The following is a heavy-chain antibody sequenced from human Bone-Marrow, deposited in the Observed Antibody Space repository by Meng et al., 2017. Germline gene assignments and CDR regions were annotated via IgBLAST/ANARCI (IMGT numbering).Heavy chain of an antibody. CDR3: ARDEDISAAGKLFGDY. D-gene: IGHD6-13*01. V-gene: IGHV1-2*06. CDR2: INPKSGDT. CDR1: GYTSPDYY. J-gene: IGHJ4*02. Sequence: VPLRHSGTQLKQPGPSMKAPCTTSGYTSPDYYLHWVRRAPGQGLEWMGRINPKSGDTHYAQKFQGRVTMTGDTSISTAYMELSGLRSDDTAMYYCARDEDISAAGKLFGDYWGQGTLVTVSS.